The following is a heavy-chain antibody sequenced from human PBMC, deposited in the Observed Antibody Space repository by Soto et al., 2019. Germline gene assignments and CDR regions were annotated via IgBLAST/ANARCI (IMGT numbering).Heavy chain of an antibody. CDR1: GYTFTSYG. D-gene: IGHD3-16*02. V-gene: IGHV1-18*04. J-gene: IGHJ3*02. Sequence: ASVKVSFKASGYTFTSYGISWVRQAPGQGLEWMGWISAYNGNTNYAQKLQGRVTMTTDTSTSTAYMELRSLRSDDTAVYYCARAIRVICAFDIWGQGTMVTVSS. CDR3: ARAIRVICAFDI. CDR2: ISAYNGNT.